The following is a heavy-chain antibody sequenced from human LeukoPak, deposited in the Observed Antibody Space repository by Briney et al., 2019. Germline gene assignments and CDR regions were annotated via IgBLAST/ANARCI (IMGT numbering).Heavy chain of an antibody. Sequence: GGSLRLSCAASGFTFSSYGMHWVRQAPGNGLEWVAVISYDGSNKYYADSVKGRFTISRDNSKNTLYLQMNSLRAEDTAVYYCAKVRTVAGTVDYWGQGTLVTVSS. V-gene: IGHV3-30*18. CDR2: ISYDGSNK. J-gene: IGHJ4*02. D-gene: IGHD6-19*01. CDR1: GFTFSSYG. CDR3: AKVRTVAGTVDY.